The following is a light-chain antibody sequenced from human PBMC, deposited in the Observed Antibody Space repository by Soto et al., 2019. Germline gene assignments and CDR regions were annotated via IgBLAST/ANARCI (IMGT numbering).Light chain of an antibody. CDR1: SSDVGGYNY. V-gene: IGLV2-8*01. CDR3: TSYAGSDNSCV. Sequence: QSALTQPPSASGSPGQSVTISCIGTSSDVGGYNYVSWYQQYPGKAPKLMIYEVSKRPSGVPDRFSGFKSGNTASLTVSGLQPEDEADYYCTSYAGSDNSCVSGTGTEVTVL. CDR2: EVS. J-gene: IGLJ1*01.